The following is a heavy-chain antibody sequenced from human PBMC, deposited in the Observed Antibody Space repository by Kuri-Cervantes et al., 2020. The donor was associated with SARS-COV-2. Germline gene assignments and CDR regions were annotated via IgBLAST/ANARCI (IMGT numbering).Heavy chain of an antibody. CDR2: ISYDGSNQ. Sequence: LSLTCAASGFTFGSYEMNWVRQAPGKGLEWVATISYDGSNQYYGDSVKGRFTFSRDNSKNRMYLQMDSLRSEDTAVYYCARRGTVSYYALDVWGPGTTVTVSS. CDR1: GFTFGSYE. CDR3: ARRGTVSYYALDV. V-gene: IGHV3-30*03. J-gene: IGHJ6*02. D-gene: IGHD4-17*01.